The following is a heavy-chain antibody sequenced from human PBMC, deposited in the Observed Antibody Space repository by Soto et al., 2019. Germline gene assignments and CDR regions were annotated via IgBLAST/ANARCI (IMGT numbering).Heavy chain of an antibody. CDR3: ARALYDNSAHYRGAFDH. CDR2: LSDSGFTI. D-gene: IGHD3-22*01. J-gene: IGHJ4*02. Sequence: GGSLRLSCAASGFTFSSYEMNWVRQAPGKGLEWVSYLSDSGFTIHYAESVKGRFTISRDNAKNLLYLQMNGLRAEDTAVYYCARALYDNSAHYRGAFDHWARGTMVTVSS. CDR1: GFTFSSYE. V-gene: IGHV3-48*03.